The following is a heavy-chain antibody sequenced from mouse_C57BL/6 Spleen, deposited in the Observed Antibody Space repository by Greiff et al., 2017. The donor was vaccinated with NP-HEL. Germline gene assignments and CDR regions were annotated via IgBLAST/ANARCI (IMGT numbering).Heavy chain of an antibody. V-gene: IGHV1-76*01. CDR2: IYPGGGNT. D-gene: IGHD3-1*01. CDR3: ARLGYWYFDV. CDR1: GYTFTDYY. Sequence: VQLQQSGAELVRPGASVKLSCKASGYTFTDYYINWVKQRPGQGLEWIARIYPGGGNTYYNEKFKGKATLTAEKSSSTAYMQLSSLTSEDSAVYFCARLGYWYFDVWGTGTTVTVSS. J-gene: IGHJ1*03.